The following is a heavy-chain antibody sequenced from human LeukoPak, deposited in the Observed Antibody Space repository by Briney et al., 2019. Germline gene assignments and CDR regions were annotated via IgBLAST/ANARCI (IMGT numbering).Heavy chain of an antibody. D-gene: IGHD1-7*01. V-gene: IGHV1-69*05. CDR1: GGTFSSYA. J-gene: IGHJ6*03. CDR2: IIPIFGTA. CDR3: ARVGGELELPDYYYYMDA. Sequence: SVKVSCKASGGTFSSYAISWVRQAPGQGLEWMGGIIPIFGTANYAQKFEGRVTITTDESTSTAYMELSSLRSEDTAVYYCARVGGELELPDYYYYMDAWGKGTTVTVSS.